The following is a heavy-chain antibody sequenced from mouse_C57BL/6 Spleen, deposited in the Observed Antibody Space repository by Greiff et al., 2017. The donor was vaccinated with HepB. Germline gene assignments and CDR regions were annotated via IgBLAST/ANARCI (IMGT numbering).Heavy chain of an antibody. J-gene: IGHJ2*01. V-gene: IGHV5-12*01. Sequence: EVHLVESGGGLVQPGGSLKLSCAASGFTFSDYYMYWVRQTPEKRLEWVAYISNGGGSTYYPDTVKGRFTISRDNAKNTLYLQMSRLKSEDTAMYYCARKDYGSSWVYFDYWGQGTTLTVSS. CDR3: ARKDYGSSWVYFDY. CDR2: ISNGGGST. CDR1: GFTFSDYY. D-gene: IGHD1-1*01.